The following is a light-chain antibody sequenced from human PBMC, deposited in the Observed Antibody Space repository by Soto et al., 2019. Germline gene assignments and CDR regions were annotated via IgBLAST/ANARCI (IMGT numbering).Light chain of an antibody. CDR3: QQYGSSPRT. J-gene: IGKJ1*01. V-gene: IGKV3-20*01. CDR1: QTVSSSY. Sequence: GVGATLSCRASQTVSSSYLAWYQQKLGQAPRLLIYGATSRATGIPDRFSGSGSGTDFTLTISRLEPEDFAVYYCQQYGSSPRTFGQGTKVDIK. CDR2: GAT.